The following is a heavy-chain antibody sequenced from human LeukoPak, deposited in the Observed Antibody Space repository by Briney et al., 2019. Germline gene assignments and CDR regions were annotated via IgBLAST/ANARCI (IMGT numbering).Heavy chain of an antibody. CDR3: ARRVDATRWFDP. CDR2: INGDGTTT. V-gene: IGHV3-74*01. Sequence: GGSLRLSCSASGFTFSDYFMHWVRQAPGEGLVWVSRINGDGTTTIYADSVKGPFTIPRDNAKNTLYLQMNSLRAEGTAIYYCARRVDATRWFDPWGQGTLVTVSS. J-gene: IGHJ5*02. CDR1: GFTFSDYF. D-gene: IGHD2-15*01.